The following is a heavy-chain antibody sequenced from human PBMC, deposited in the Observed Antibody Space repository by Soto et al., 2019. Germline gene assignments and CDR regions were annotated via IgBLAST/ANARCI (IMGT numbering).Heavy chain of an antibody. CDR1: GFTFSSYA. CDR2: ISGSGGST. CDR3: ANLAVESYYYYGMDV. J-gene: IGHJ6*02. D-gene: IGHD3-3*02. Sequence: AGGSLRLSCAASGFTFSSYAMSWVRQAPGKGLEWVSAISGSGGSTYYADSVKGRFTISRDNSKNTLYLQMNSLRAEDTAVYYCANLAVESYYYYGMDVWGQGTTVTVSS. V-gene: IGHV3-23*01.